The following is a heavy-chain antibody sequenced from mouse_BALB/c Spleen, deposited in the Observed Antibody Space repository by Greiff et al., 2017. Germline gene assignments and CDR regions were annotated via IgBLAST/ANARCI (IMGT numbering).Heavy chain of an antibody. J-gene: IGHJ2*01. CDR1: GYTFTSYT. D-gene: IGHD2-14*01. CDR2: INPSSGYT. CDR3: ARGGDRYDCFDY. V-gene: IGHV1-4*01. Sequence: QVQLQQSGAELARPGASVKMSCKASGYTFTSYTMHWVKQRPGQGLEWIGYINPSSGYTNYNQKFKDKATLTADKSSSTAYMQLSSLTSEDSAVYYCARGGDRYDCFDYWGQGTTLTVSS.